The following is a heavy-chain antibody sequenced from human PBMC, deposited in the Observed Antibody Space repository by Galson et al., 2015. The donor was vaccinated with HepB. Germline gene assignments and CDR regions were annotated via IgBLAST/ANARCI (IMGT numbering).Heavy chain of an antibody. CDR2: IYWDDDK. CDR1: GFSLSTSGVG. D-gene: IGHD3-3*01. CDR3: AHSAYDFWSGPQIPFDY. Sequence: PALVKPTQTLTLTCTFSGFSLSTSGVGVGWIRQPPGKALEWLALIYWDDDKRYSPSLKSRLTITKDTSKNQVVLTMTNMDPVDTATYYCAHSAYDFWSGPQIPFDYWGQGTLVTVSS. V-gene: IGHV2-5*02. J-gene: IGHJ4*02.